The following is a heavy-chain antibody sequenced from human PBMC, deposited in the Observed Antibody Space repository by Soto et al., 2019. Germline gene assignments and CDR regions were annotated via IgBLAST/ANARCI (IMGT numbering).Heavy chain of an antibody. CDR2: ISSSSSYT. V-gene: IGHV3-11*06. Sequence: GGSLRLSCAASGFTFSDYYMSWIRQAPGKGLEWVSYISSSSSYTNYADSVKGRFTISRDNAKNSLYLQMNSLRAEDTAVYYCARDKDSSGWYRFSYYYGMDVWGQGTTVTVSS. CDR3: ARDKDSSGWYRFSYYYGMDV. CDR1: GFTFSDYY. J-gene: IGHJ6*02. D-gene: IGHD6-19*01.